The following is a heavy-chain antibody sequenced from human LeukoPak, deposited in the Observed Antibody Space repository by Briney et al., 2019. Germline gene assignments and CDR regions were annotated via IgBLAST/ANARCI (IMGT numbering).Heavy chain of an antibody. Sequence: ASVKVSCKASGYTFTSYGISWVRQAPGQGLEWMGWISAYNGNTNYAQKLQGRVTMTTDTSTSTAYMELRSLRSDDTAVYYCARETYYGFWSGYGDYYYYMDVWGKGTTVTVSS. J-gene: IGHJ6*03. CDR1: GYTFTSYG. CDR3: ARETYYGFWSGYGDYYYYMDV. CDR2: ISAYNGNT. V-gene: IGHV1-18*01. D-gene: IGHD3-3*01.